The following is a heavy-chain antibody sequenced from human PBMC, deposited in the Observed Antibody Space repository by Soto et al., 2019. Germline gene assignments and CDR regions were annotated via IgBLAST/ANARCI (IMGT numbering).Heavy chain of an antibody. CDR1: GFTFSSYA. CDR2: ISYDGSNK. D-gene: IGHD6-19*01. CDR3: ARDGVLRGYVLAVAGTLDY. V-gene: IGHV3-30-3*01. J-gene: IGHJ4*02. Sequence: GGSLRLSCAASGFTFSSYAMHWVRQAPGKGLEWVAVISYDGSNKYYADSVKGRFTISRDNSKNTLYLQMNSLRAEDTAVYYCARDGVLRGYVLAVAGTLDYWGQGTLVTVSS.